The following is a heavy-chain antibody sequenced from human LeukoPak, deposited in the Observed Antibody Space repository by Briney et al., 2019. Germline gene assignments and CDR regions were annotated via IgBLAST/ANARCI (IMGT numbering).Heavy chain of an antibody. CDR1: GGSISSGGYY. Sequence: PSQTLSLTCTVSGGSISSGGYYWSWIRQHPGKGLEWIGYIYYSGSTNYYPSLKSRVTISVDTSKNQFSLKLSSVTAADTAVYYCARGTTTLIYFGFWGQGTLVTVSS. D-gene: IGHD4-17*01. J-gene: IGHJ4*02. V-gene: IGHV4-31*03. CDR3: ARGTTTLIYFGF. CDR2: IYYSGST.